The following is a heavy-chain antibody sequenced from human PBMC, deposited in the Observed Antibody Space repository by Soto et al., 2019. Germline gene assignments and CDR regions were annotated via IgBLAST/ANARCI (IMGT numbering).Heavy chain of an antibody. V-gene: IGHV4-61*08. D-gene: IGHD7-27*01. CDR1: GDSVSSGAYY. CDR3: ARRWGRTFDY. J-gene: IGHJ4*02. Sequence: PSETLSLTCSVSGDSVSSGAYYWSWIRQPPGKGLEWIGYVYYSGSTNYNPSLKSRVTISVDTSKNQFSLKLSSVTAADTAVYYCARRWGRTFDYWGQGTLVTVSS. CDR2: VYYSGST.